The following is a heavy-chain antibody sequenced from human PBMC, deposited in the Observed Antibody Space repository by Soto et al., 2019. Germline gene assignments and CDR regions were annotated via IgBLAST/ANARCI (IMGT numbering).Heavy chain of an antibody. CDR2: INHTGST. CDR3: ARDLSGYYYGMDV. CDR1: GGSFSGYC. J-gene: IGHJ6*02. V-gene: IGHV4-34*01. Sequence: SETLSLTCAVYGGSFSGYCWDWVCQPPGKVLEWTGEINHTGSTKHTPSLKSRVTLSADTSKNQFSLRVFSVTAADTAVYYCARDLSGYYYGMDVWGQGNTVS.